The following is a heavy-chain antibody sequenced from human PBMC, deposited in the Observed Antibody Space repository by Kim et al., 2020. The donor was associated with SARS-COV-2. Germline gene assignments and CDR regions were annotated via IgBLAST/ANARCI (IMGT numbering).Heavy chain of an antibody. CDR2: ISGSSATI. D-gene: IGHD3-10*01. J-gene: IGHJ4*02. CDR3: AQFGKPASY. Sequence: GGSLRPSCTASGFAFSSYAMSWVRQAPGKGLEWVSTISGSSATIYYTDSVKGRFTISRDNSKNMLYLQMNSLRAEDTAVYYCAQFGKPASYWGQGTLVTVSS. CDR1: GFAFSSYA. V-gene: IGHV3-23*01.